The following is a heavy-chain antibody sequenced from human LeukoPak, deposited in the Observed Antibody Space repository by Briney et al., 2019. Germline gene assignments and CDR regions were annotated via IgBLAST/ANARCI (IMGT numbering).Heavy chain of an antibody. J-gene: IGHJ4*02. D-gene: IGHD5-12*01. Sequence: GASVKVSCKASGYTFTSYYMHWVRQAPGQGLEWMGWINPNSGGTNYAQKFQGRVTMTRDTSISTAYMELSRLRSDDTAVYYCARDPGGYDCNFDYWGQGTLVTVSS. V-gene: IGHV1-2*02. CDR3: ARDPGGYDCNFDY. CDR2: INPNSGGT. CDR1: GYTFTSYY.